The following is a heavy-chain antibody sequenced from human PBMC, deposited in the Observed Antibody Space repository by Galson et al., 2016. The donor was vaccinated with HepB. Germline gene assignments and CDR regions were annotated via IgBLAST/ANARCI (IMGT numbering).Heavy chain of an antibody. V-gene: IGHV4/OR15-8*02. CDR1: SGSISNSNW. D-gene: IGHD3-16*02. Sequence: SETLSLTCGVSSGSISNSNWWSWVRQAPGKGLEWIGEVSNVGNTHFNPFLANRVSMSFDMSTSESSLKLHSVTAADTAMYFCTRESGAFVPFGYWGQGVLVTISS. J-gene: IGHJ4*02. CDR3: TRESGAFVPFGY. CDR2: VSNVGNT.